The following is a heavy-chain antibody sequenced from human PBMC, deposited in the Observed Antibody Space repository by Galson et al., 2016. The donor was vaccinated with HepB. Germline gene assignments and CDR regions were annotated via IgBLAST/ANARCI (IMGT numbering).Heavy chain of an antibody. Sequence: SLRLSCAASAFTFTNYGMTWVRQAPGKGLEWVSAISGGTTYYADSVKGRFTISKDNSKNTLYLQMDSLRAEDTAVYYCATGNGHAFDIWGQGTMVTVSS. CDR2: ISGGTT. D-gene: IGHD2-8*01. CDR1: AFTFTNYG. V-gene: IGHV3-23*01. CDR3: ATGNGHAFDI. J-gene: IGHJ3*02.